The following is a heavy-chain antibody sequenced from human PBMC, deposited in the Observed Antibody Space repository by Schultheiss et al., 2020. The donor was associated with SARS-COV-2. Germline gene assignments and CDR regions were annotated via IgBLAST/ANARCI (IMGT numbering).Heavy chain of an antibody. Sequence: GESLKISCAASGFTFSSYAMHWVRQAPGKGLEWVAVISYDGSNKYYADSVKGRFTISRDNSKNSLYLQMNSLRAEDTAVYYCAGALSTCASRIEYWGQGTLVTVSS. CDR1: GFTFSSYA. CDR3: AGALSTCASRIEY. D-gene: IGHD2/OR15-2a*01. CDR2: ISYDGSNK. V-gene: IGHV3-30*07. J-gene: IGHJ4*02.